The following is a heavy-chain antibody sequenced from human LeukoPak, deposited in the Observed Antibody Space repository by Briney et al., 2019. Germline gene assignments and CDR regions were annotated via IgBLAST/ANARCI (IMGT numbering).Heavy chain of an antibody. CDR2: IYTSEST. Sequence: SETLSLTCTVSGGSISTYYWSWIRQPPGKGLEWIGYIYTSESTNYNPSLKSRVTISVDTSKNQFSLMLSSVTAADTAFHYCARRRTTGTTGYFDFWGRGILVTVSS. CDR3: ARRRTTGTTGYFDF. D-gene: IGHD1-1*01. V-gene: IGHV4-4*09. CDR1: GGSISTYY. J-gene: IGHJ4*02.